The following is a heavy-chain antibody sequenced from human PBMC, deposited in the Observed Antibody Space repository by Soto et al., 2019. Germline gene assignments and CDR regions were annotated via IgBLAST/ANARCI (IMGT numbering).Heavy chain of an antibody. CDR3: TRFMVRGGTGANYYYYGMEV. J-gene: IGHJ6*02. CDR1: GGTFSSQT. D-gene: IGHD3-10*01. V-gene: IGHV1-69*02. Sequence: GASVKVSCKPSGGTFSSQTMFWVRQAPGQGLEWMGRIIPLFDIVNSAQKFQDRVTFTADKSTSTAYMELSSLRSEDTAVYCCTRFMVRGGTGANYYYYGMEVWGQGTRVTVSS. CDR2: IIPLFDIV.